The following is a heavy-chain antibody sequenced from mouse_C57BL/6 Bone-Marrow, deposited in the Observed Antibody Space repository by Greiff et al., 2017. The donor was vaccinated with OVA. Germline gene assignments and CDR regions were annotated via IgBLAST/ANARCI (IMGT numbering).Heavy chain of an antibody. CDR2: IYPGSGST. CDR1: GYTFTSYW. Sequence: LVESGAELVKPGASVKMSCKASGYTFTSYWITWVKQRPGQGLEWIGDIYPGSGSTNYNEKFKSKATLTVDTSSSTAYMQLSSLTSADSAVYYCARYGGKRDFDYWGQGTTLTVSS. V-gene: IGHV1-55*01. CDR3: ARYGGKRDFDY. J-gene: IGHJ2*01. D-gene: IGHD1-2*01.